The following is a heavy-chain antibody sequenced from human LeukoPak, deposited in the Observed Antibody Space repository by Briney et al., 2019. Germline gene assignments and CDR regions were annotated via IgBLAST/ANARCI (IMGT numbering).Heavy chain of an antibody. J-gene: IGHJ4*02. Sequence: SETLSLTCTVSGGSISSYYWSWIRQPAGKGLEWIGRIYTSGSTNYNPSLKSRVTMSVDTSKNQFSLKLSSVTAADTAVYYCARDPTDILTGYAGTNYSDYWGQGTLVTVSS. CDR3: ARDPTDILTGYAGTNYSDY. V-gene: IGHV4-4*07. D-gene: IGHD3-9*01. CDR1: GGSISSYY. CDR2: IYTSGST.